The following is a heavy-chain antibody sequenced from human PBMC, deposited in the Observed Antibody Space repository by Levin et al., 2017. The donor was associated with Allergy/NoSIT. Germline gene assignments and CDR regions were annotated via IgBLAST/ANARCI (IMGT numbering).Heavy chain of an antibody. CDR2: IYHSGST. D-gene: IGHD3-10*01. J-gene: IGHJ4*02. Sequence: SQTLSLTCAVSGGSIRSNNWWSWVRQPPGKGLEWIGEIYHSGSTNYNPSLKSRVTISVDKSKNQFSLKLSSVTAADTAVYYCAREGTYGSGSYPDYWGQGTLVTVSS. CDR1: GGSIRSNNW. V-gene: IGHV4-4*02. CDR3: AREGTYGSGSYPDY.